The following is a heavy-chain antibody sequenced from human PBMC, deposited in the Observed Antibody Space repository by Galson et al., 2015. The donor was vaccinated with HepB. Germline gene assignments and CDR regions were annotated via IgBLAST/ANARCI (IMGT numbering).Heavy chain of an antibody. J-gene: IGHJ4*02. Sequence: SLRLSCAASRFSVSDYSMNWVRQAPGKGLEWVAYIAYGSSTTSYADSVKGRFTVSRDKAKNSLYLQMNNLRAEDTAVYYCARESDGSGWIDYWGQGSVVTVSS. V-gene: IGHV3-48*01. CDR3: ARESDGSGWIDY. CDR2: IAYGSSTT. CDR1: RFSVSDYS. D-gene: IGHD6-19*01.